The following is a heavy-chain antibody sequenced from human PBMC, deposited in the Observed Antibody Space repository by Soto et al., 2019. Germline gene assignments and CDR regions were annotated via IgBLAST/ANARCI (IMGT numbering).Heavy chain of an antibody. CDR2: IIPIFGTA. CDR3: ARNRRDIVVVVAQWGFDY. Sequence: QVQLVQSGAEVKKPGSSVKVSCKASGGTFSSYAISWVRQAPGQGLEWMGGIIPIFGTANYAQKFQGRVTITADETTSTAYMELSGLRSEDKAGYYCARNRRDIVVVVAQWGFDYWRQGNLVTVSS. CDR1: GGTFSSYA. J-gene: IGHJ4*02. V-gene: IGHV1-69*12. D-gene: IGHD2-15*01.